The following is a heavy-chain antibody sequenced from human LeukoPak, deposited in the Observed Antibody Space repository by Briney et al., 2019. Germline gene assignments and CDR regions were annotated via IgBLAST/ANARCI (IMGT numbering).Heavy chain of an antibody. J-gene: IGHJ4*02. CDR3: GGSDGGSKCCSAFDY. V-gene: IGHV3-23*01. Sequence: GGSLRLSCAASGFTFSTYAMTWVRQAPGKGLEWVSGISTSGDRTYYADSVKGRFTISRDNSKNTLYLQMNSLRAEDTAEYYCGGSDGGSKCCSAFDYWGQGTLVTVSS. D-gene: IGHD5-24*01. CDR1: GFTFSTYA. CDR2: ISTSGDRT.